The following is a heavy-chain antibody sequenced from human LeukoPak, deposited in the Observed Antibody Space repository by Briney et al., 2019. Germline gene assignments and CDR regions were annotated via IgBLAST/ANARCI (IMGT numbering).Heavy chain of an antibody. CDR2: IHYSGST. D-gene: IGHD6-13*01. CDR1: GGSISSSSYY. J-gene: IGHJ6*03. Sequence: PSETLSLTCTVSGGSISSSSYYWGWIRQPPGKGLEWIGSIHYSGSTYYNPSLKSRVTISVDTSKNQFSLKLSSVTAADTAVYYCARGSFVAAAGTAGYYYYYMDVWGKGTTVTVSS. V-gene: IGHV4-39*01. CDR3: ARGSFVAAAGTAGYYYYYMDV.